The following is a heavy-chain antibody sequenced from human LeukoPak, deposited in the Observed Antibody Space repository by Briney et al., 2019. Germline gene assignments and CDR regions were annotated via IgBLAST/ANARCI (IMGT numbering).Heavy chain of an antibody. D-gene: IGHD3-3*01. J-gene: IGHJ4*02. CDR3: ARGGPYDFWSGYYHFDY. CDR2: INPNSGGT. Sequence: ASVKVSCKASGYTFTGYYMHWVRQAPGQGLEWMGWINPNSGGTNYAQKFQGRVTMTTDTSTSTAYMELRSLRSDDTAVYYCARGGPYDFWSGYYHFDYWGQGTLVTVSS. V-gene: IGHV1-2*02. CDR1: GYTFTGYY.